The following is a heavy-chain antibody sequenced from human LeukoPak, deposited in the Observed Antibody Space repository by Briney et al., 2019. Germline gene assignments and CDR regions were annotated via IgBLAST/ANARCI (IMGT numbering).Heavy chain of an antibody. V-gene: IGHV3-21*01. CDR1: GFTFSGYS. CDR3: ARGGSGWPLDV. Sequence: GGSLRLSCAASGFTFSGYSVNWVRQPPRKGLEWVSSISSSGDYMYYADSVKGRFIISRDNAKNSLYLQMNSLRAVDTAVYYCARGGSGWPLDVWGKGTTVTVSS. D-gene: IGHD6-19*01. CDR2: ISSSGDYM. J-gene: IGHJ6*04.